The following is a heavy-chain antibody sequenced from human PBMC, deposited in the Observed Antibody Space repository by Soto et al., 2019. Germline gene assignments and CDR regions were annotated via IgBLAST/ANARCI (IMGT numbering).Heavy chain of an antibody. Sequence: QVQLVQSGAEVKKPGSSVKVSCKASGGTFSSYAISWVRQAPGQGLEWMGGIIPIFGTANYAQKFQGRVTITADESTSTAYMELSSLRSEDTAVYYCASSSSGWYSFHHYTIPYWGQGTLVTVSS. J-gene: IGHJ4*02. V-gene: IGHV1-69*12. CDR3: ASSSSGWYSFHHYTIPY. D-gene: IGHD6-19*01. CDR2: IIPIFGTA. CDR1: GGTFSSYA.